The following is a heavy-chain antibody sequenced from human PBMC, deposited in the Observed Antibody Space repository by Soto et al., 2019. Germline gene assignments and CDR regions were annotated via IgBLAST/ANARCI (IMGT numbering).Heavy chain of an antibody. CDR3: ATVQGSGSYYDPYGMDV. J-gene: IGHJ6*02. D-gene: IGHD3-10*01. CDR1: GYTLTELP. Sequence: ASVKVSCKVSGYTLTELPIHWVRQRTGKGLEWMGRFDPRDGETIYAQKFQGRVILTEDTTTDTAYMELSRLKSEDTAVYYCATVQGSGSYYDPYGMDVWGQGTTVTISS. V-gene: IGHV1-24*01. CDR2: FDPRDGET.